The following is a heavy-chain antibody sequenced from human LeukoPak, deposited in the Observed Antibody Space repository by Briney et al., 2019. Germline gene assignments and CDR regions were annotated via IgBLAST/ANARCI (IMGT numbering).Heavy chain of an antibody. CDR2: IGTAGDT. Sequence: GGSLRLSCAASGFTFSSYDMPWVRQATGKGLEWVSAIGTAGDTYYPGSVKGRFTISRENVKNSLYLQMNSLRAGDTAVYYCARSCRYYDFWSGYSDAFDIWGQGTMVTVSS. D-gene: IGHD3-3*01. CDR3: ARSCRYYDFWSGYSDAFDI. J-gene: IGHJ3*02. CDR1: GFTFSSYD. V-gene: IGHV3-13*01.